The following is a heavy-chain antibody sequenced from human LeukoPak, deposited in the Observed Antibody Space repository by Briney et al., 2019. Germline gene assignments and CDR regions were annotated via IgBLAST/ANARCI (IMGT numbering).Heavy chain of an antibody. Sequence: GGSLRLSCAASGFTVSSIHMVWVRQAPGKGLEWVSAISGSGGSTYYADSVKGRFTISRDNSKNTLYLQMNSLRAEDTAVYYCAEPEGGYYDIRPDWGQGTLVTVSS. J-gene: IGHJ4*02. CDR1: GFTVSSIH. CDR2: ISGSGGST. D-gene: IGHD3-22*01. CDR3: AEPEGGYYDIRPD. V-gene: IGHV3-23*01.